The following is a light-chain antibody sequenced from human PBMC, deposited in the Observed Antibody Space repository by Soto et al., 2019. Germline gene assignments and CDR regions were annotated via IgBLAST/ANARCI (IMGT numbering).Light chain of an antibody. CDR2: DNT. Sequence: SYELTQPPSVSVAPGQTAKITCGGNNIGSKSVHWYQQKPGQAPVLVVSDNTDRPSGIPERVSGSNSGNTATLTISRVEAGDEADYYCQVWDSSNDHSWVFGAGTQLTVL. J-gene: IGLJ3*02. CDR3: QVWDSSNDHSWV. V-gene: IGLV3-21*02. CDR1: NIGSKS.